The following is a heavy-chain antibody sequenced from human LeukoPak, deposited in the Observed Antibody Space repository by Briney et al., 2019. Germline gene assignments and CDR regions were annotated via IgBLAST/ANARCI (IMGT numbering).Heavy chain of an antibody. D-gene: IGHD5-24*01. Sequence: ASVKVSCKASGYTFTSYGISWVRQAPGQGLEWMGWISAYNGNTNYAQKLQGRVTMTTDTSTGTAYMDLRSLRSDDTAVYYCARDGGRWLQLMPSYYYYMDVWGKGTTVTVSS. J-gene: IGHJ6*03. CDR2: ISAYNGNT. V-gene: IGHV1-18*01. CDR3: ARDGGRWLQLMPSYYYYMDV. CDR1: GYTFTSYG.